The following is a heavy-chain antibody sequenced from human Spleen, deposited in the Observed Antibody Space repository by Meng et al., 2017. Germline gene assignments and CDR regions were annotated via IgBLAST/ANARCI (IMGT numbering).Heavy chain of an antibody. D-gene: IGHD6-19*01. CDR3: AIDGSGWQQEDF. J-gene: IGHJ4*02. CDR1: VCSMNNDHW. Sequence: QVPRHEAGPVLEKPSGPLSLPCTVLVCSMNNDHWWSWVRQTPGKGLEWIGEIWHAGGTNYNPSFKSRVTMSIDKSNNQFSLKLTSVTAADTAVYYCAIDGSGWQQEDFWGQGTLVTVSS. CDR2: IWHAGGT. V-gene: IGHV4-4*02.